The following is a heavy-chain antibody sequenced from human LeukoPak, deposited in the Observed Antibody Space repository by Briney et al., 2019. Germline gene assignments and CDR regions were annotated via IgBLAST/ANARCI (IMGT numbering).Heavy chain of an antibody. CDR1: GYTFTSYG. CDR3: ARGRGIAARRDYYYYMDV. D-gene: IGHD6-6*01. Sequence: ASVKVSCKASGYTFTSYGISWVRQAPGQGLEWMGWISAYNGNTNYAQKLQGRVTMTTDTSTSTAHMELRSLRSDDTAVYYCARGRGIAARRDYYYYMDVWGKGTTVTVSS. J-gene: IGHJ6*03. V-gene: IGHV1-18*01. CDR2: ISAYNGNT.